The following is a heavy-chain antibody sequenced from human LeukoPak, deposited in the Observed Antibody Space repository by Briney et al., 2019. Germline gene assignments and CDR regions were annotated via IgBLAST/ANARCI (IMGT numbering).Heavy chain of an antibody. Sequence: GGSLRLSCAASGFTFSSYWMSWVRQAPGKGLEWVANIKQDGSEKYYVDSVKGRFTISRDNAKNSLYLQMNSLRAEDTAVYYCAKVDYYDSSGFYSPPLNWGQGTLVTVSS. D-gene: IGHD3-22*01. CDR2: IKQDGSEK. V-gene: IGHV3-7*03. CDR1: GFTFSSYW. CDR3: AKVDYYDSSGFYSPPLN. J-gene: IGHJ4*02.